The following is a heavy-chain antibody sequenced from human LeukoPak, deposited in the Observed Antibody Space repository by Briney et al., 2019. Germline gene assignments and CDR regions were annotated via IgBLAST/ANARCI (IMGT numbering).Heavy chain of an antibody. J-gene: IGHJ4*02. CDR3: AGRRVLDASFDY. D-gene: IGHD3-16*01. Sequence: GGSLRLSCAASGFTVSGNYMSWVRQAPGKGLEWVSVIYSSDNTYYIDSVKGRFTISRDNSKNTLYLQMNSLRAEDTAVYYCAGRRVLDASFDYRGQGTLVTVSS. CDR1: GFTVSGNY. CDR2: IYSSDNT. V-gene: IGHV3-66*02.